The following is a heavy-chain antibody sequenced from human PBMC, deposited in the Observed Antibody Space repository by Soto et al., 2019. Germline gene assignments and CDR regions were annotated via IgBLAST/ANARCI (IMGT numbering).Heavy chain of an antibody. D-gene: IGHD3-10*01. J-gene: IGHJ4*02. CDR1: GGTFSSYA. V-gene: IGHV1-69*01. CDR3: ARYLYLGGTMVRDRYHVGFAY. Sequence: QVQLVQSGAEVKKPGSSVKVSCKASGGTFSSYAISWVGQAPGQGLEWMGGIIPIFGTANYAQKFQGRVKITADESTSTAYMELSSLSSEDTAVYYCARYLYLGGTMVRDRYHVGFAYWGQGALVTVS. CDR2: IIPIFGTA.